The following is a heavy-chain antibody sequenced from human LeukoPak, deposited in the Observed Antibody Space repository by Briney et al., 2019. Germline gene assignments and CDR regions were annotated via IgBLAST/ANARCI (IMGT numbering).Heavy chain of an antibody. CDR3: AKKSLWSGPLDY. J-gene: IGHJ4*02. V-gene: IGHV3-23*01. CDR1: GFIFSNYA. CDR2: ITGSGGGS. D-gene: IGHD3-3*01. Sequence: GGSLRLSCIASGFIFSNYAMSWVRQAPGKGLEWVSIITGSGGGSYYADSVKGRFTLSRDNSKNTLYLQMNSLRAEDTAVYFCAKKSLWSGPLDYWGQGTLVTVFS.